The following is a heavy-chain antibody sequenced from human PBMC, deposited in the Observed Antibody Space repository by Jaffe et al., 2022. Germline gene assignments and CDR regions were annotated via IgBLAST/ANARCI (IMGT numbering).Heavy chain of an antibody. CDR3: ARFLALGAVARD. D-gene: IGHD6-19*01. Sequence: QVQLQQWGAGLLKPSETLSLTCAVYGGSFSGYYWSWIRQPPGKGLEWIGEINHSGSTNYNPSLKSRVTISVDTSKNQFSLKLSSVTAADTAVYYCARFLALGAVARDWGQGTLVTVSS. CDR1: GGSFSGYY. V-gene: IGHV4-34*01. J-gene: IGHJ4*02. CDR2: INHSGST.